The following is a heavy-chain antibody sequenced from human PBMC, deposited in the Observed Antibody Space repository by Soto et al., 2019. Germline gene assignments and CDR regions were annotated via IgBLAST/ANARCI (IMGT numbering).Heavy chain of an antibody. Sequence: SETLSLTCTVSGGSISSYYWSWIRQPAGKGLEWIGRIHTSGSTNYSPSLKSRVTMSVDTSKNQFSLKLSSVTAADTAVYYCALTTVTYYYYYGMDVWGQGTTVT. CDR1: GGSISSYY. V-gene: IGHV4-4*07. CDR2: IHTSGST. CDR3: ALTTVTYYYYYGMDV. D-gene: IGHD4-4*01. J-gene: IGHJ6*02.